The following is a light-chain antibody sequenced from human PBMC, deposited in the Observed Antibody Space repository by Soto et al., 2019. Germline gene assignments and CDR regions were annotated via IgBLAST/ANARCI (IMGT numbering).Light chain of an antibody. CDR1: QSLVSSDGNTY. V-gene: IGKV2-30*01. CDR3: MQATHWPPWT. CDR2: RVS. Sequence: DVVMTQSPLSLPVTLGQPASISCRSSQSLVSSDGNTYLNWFHQRPGQSPRRLINRVSNQETGVPGRFSDSGSGTDFTLQISRVAAEDVGVYYCMQATHWPPWTFGQGPKVEIK. J-gene: IGKJ1*01.